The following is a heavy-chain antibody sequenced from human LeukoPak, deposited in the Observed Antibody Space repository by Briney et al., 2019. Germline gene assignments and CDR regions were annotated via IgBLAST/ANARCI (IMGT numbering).Heavy chain of an antibody. V-gene: IGHV1-69*13. J-gene: IGHJ5*02. CDR3: ARSESGPFDP. CDR1: GGTFSSYA. CDR2: IIPIFGTA. Sequence: GASVKVSCKASGGTFSSYAISWVRQAPGQGLEWMGGIIPIFGTANYAQKFQGRVTITADESTSTAYMELSSLRSEDTAVYYCARSESGPFDPWGQGTLVTVSS. D-gene: IGHD3-10*01.